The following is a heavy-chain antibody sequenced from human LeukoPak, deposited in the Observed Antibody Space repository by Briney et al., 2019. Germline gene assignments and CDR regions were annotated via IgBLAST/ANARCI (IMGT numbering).Heavy chain of an antibody. V-gene: IGHV4-59*01. Sequence: TASETLSLTCTVSGGSISSYYWSWIRQPPGKGLEWIGYIYYSGSINYNPSLKSRVTISVDTSKNQFSLKLSSVTAADTAVYYCARETRARAFDIWGQGTMVTVSS. CDR2: IYYSGSI. J-gene: IGHJ3*02. CDR3: ARETRARAFDI. D-gene: IGHD1-7*01. CDR1: GGSISSYY.